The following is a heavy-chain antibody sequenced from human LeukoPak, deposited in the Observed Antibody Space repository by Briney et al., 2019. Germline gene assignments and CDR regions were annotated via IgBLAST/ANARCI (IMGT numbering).Heavy chain of an antibody. CDR1: GFTFSSYW. J-gene: IGHJ4*02. CDR2: INSDGSST. CDR3: ARVVATTWY. V-gene: IGHV3-74*01. Sequence: GGSLRLSCLASGFTFSSYWMHWVRQAPGKGLVWVSRINSDGSSTNYADSVKGRFTISRDNAKNTLYLQVNSLRAEDTAVYYCARVVATTWYWGQGTLVTVSS. D-gene: IGHD2-15*01.